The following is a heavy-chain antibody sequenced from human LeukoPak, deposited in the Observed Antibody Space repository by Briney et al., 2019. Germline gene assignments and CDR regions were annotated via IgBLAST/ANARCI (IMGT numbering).Heavy chain of an antibody. CDR3: ARALCIAVAATRPECAFDI. CDR2: IYYSGST. D-gene: IGHD6-19*01. J-gene: IGHJ3*02. CDR1: GDSISSNSYY. Sequence: PSETLSLTCTVSGDSISSNSYYWGWIRQPPGKGLEWIGSIYYSGSTYYNPSLKSRVTISVDTSKNQFSLKLSSVTAADTAVYYCARALCIAVAATRPECAFDIWGQGTMVTVSS. V-gene: IGHV4-39*07.